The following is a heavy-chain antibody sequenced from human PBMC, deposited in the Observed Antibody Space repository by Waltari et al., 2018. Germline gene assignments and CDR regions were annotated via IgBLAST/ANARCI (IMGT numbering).Heavy chain of an antibody. J-gene: IGHJ3*02. CDR1: GKTFTSIN. D-gene: IGHD4-4*01. CDR3: ARGYSHDRDGAFDI. V-gene: IGHV1-8*02. CDR2: MDPKTGNT. Sequence: QERLVQSGAEVKKPGASVKVSGKASGKTFTSINTNWVRQATGQGLEWMGWMDPKTGNTGYAPKFQGRVTMTSETSITTSYMDLNSLTSEDTAVYYCARGYSHDRDGAFDIWGQGTMVTVSS.